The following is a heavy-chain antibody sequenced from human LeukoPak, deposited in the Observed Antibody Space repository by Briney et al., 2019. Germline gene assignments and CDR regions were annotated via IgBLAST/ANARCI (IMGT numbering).Heavy chain of an antibody. CDR3: ARDYDSSGWSAFDV. V-gene: IGHV1-18*01. CDR1: GYTFTSYG. D-gene: IGHD3-22*01. J-gene: IGHJ3*01. Sequence: ASVKVSCKASGYTFTSYGISWVRQAPGQGLEWMGWISAYNGNTNYAQKLQGRVTMTTDTSTSTAYMELRSLRSDDTAVYYCARDYDSSGWSAFDVWGQGTMVTVSS. CDR2: ISAYNGNT.